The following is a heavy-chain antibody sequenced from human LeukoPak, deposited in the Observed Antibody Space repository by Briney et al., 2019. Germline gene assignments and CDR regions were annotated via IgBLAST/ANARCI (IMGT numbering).Heavy chain of an antibody. CDR3: AKDKSMVRELDY. CDR2: IRFDGTNK. D-gene: IGHD3-10*01. Sequence: GGSLRLSCAASGFTFSSYGMHWVRQAPGKGLEWVSFIRFDGTNKYYADSVKGRFTISRDNSKNTLFLQMNSLRAEDTAVYYCAKDKSMVRELDYWGQGNLVTVSS. J-gene: IGHJ4*02. V-gene: IGHV3-30*02. CDR1: GFTFSSYG.